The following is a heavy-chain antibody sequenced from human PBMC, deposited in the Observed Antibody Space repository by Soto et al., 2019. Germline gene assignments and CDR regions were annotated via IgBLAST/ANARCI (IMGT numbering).Heavy chain of an antibody. CDR2: IYYSGST. CDR3: ARQSTGITGTAHDY. Sequence: SETLSLTCTVSGGSISSSSYYWGWIRQPPGKGLEWIGSIYYSGSTYYNPSLKSRVTISVDTSKNQFSLKLSSVTAADTAVYYCARQSTGITGTAHDYWGQGTLVTVSS. D-gene: IGHD1-20*01. J-gene: IGHJ4*02. V-gene: IGHV4-39*01. CDR1: GGSISSSSYY.